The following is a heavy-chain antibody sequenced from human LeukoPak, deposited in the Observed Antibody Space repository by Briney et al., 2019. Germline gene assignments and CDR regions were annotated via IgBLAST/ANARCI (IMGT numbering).Heavy chain of an antibody. CDR3: ARVLGVASPLRWFDP. V-gene: IGHV6-1*01. CDR2: TYYRSKWYN. D-gene: IGHD2-21*01. Sequence: SQTLSLTCAISGDSVSSSSAAWNWIRQSPSRGLEWLGRTYYRSKWYNDYAVSVKSRITINPDTSKNQFSLQLNSVTPEDTAVYYCARVLGVASPLRWFDPWGQGTLVTVSP. J-gene: IGHJ5*02. CDR1: GDSVSSSSAA.